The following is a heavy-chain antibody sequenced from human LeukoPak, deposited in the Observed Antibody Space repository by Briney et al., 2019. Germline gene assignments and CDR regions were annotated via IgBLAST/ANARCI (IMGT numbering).Heavy chain of an antibody. CDR3: ARDKGTSYLSSFDY. CDR1: GGSISSYY. CDR2: IYDSGST. V-gene: IGHV4-59*01. J-gene: IGHJ4*02. D-gene: IGHD6-6*01. Sequence: SETLSLTCTVSGGSISSYYWSWIRQPPGKGLEWIGFIYDSGSTNYSPSLKSRVTISVDTSKNQFSLKLRSVTAADTAVYYCARDKGTSYLSSFDYWGQGTLVTVSS.